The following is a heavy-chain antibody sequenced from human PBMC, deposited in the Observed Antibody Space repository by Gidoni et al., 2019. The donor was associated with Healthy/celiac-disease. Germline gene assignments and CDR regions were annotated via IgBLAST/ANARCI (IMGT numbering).Heavy chain of an antibody. Sequence: EVQLVESGGGLVQTGGSLRLSCAASGLPFSSYAMSWVRQAPGKGLEWVSAIRGSGGSTYYADSVKGRFTIFRDNSKNTLYLQMNSLRAEDTAVYYCAKELFVKTKYFQHWGQGTLVTVSS. CDR1: GLPFSSYA. CDR3: AKELFVKTKYFQH. J-gene: IGHJ1*01. V-gene: IGHV3-23*04. CDR2: IRGSGGST. D-gene: IGHD3-10*01.